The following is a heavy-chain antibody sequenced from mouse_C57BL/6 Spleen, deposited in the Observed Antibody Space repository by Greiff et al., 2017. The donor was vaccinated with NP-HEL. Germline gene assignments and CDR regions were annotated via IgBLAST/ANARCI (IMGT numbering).Heavy chain of an antibody. Sequence: QVHVKQSGAELVRPGASVTLSCKASGYTFTDYEMHWVKQTPVHGLEWIGAIDPETGGTAYNQKFKGKAILTADKSSSTAYMELRSLTSEDSAVYYCTIIYYGHGYAMDYWGQGTSVTVSS. CDR3: TIIYYGHGYAMDY. CDR1: GYTFTDYE. D-gene: IGHD2-1*01. V-gene: IGHV1-15*01. J-gene: IGHJ4*01. CDR2: IDPETGGT.